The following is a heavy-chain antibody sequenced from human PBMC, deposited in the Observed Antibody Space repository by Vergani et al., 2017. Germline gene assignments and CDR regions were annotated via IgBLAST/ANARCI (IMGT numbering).Heavy chain of an antibody. V-gene: IGHV4-61*02. J-gene: IGHJ6*03. CDR2: IYTSGST. CDR3: ARYLARTAYCISTSCHDYYYMDV. Sequence: QVQLQESGPGLVKPSQTLSLTCTVSGSSISSGSYYWSWIRQPAGKGLEWIGRIYTSGSTNYNPSLKSRVTMSVDTSKNQFSLKLSSVTAADTAVYYCARYLARTAYCISTSCHDYYYMDVWGKGLTVTVSS. CDR1: GSSISSGSYY. D-gene: IGHD2-2*01.